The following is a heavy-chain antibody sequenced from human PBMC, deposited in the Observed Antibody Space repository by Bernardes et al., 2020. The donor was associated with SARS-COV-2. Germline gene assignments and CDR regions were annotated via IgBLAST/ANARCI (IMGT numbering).Heavy chain of an antibody. CDR3: ARGYYYNSNYYYYGMDV. CDR1: GYTFSNYG. J-gene: IGHJ6*02. Sequence: ASVKVSCKASGYTFSNYGISWVRQAPGQGLEWMGWIRVHNGNTDYAQKLQGRLTMTTDTSTSTAYMELRSLRSDDTAVYYCARGYYYNSNYYYYGMDVWGQGTTVTVSS. D-gene: IGHD3-22*01. V-gene: IGHV1-18*01. CDR2: IRVHNGNT.